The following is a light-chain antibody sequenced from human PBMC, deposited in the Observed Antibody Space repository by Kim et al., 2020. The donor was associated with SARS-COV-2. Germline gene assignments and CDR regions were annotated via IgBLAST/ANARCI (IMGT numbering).Light chain of an antibody. V-gene: IGLV2-8*01. CDR1: SSDIGGYNY. Sequence: QSALTQPPSASGSPGQSVTISCTGTSSDIGGYNYVSWYQQHPGKAPKLIIYDVSQRPSGVPDRFSGSKSGNTASLTVSALQAEDEADYYCSSYAGSNNLKVFGGGTQLTVL. J-gene: IGLJ3*02. CDR2: DVS. CDR3: SSYAGSNNLKV.